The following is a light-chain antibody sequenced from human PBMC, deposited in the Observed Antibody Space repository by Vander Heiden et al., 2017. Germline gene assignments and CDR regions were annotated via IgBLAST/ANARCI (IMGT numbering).Light chain of an antibody. J-gene: IGKJ1*01. CDR3: QQYGTSLWT. CDR2: GAS. Sequence: EIVSTQSPGTQSLSPGKRATLSCRASQSVSSSYLAWYQQKPGQAPRLLIYGASSRATGIPDRFSGSGSGTDFTLTISRLEPEDFAVYYCQQYGTSLWTFGQGTKVEIK. V-gene: IGKV3-20*01. CDR1: QSVSSSY.